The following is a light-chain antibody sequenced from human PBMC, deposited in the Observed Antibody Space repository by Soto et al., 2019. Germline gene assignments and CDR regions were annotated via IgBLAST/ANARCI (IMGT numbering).Light chain of an antibody. V-gene: IGKV3-15*01. Sequence: EIVMTQSPATLSVSPGERATLSCRASQSVNNKLAWYQQKPGQAPRLLIYGAATRATGIPARFSGSGSGTEFTLTNSRLQSEAFAVYYCQQYNNWPRTFVQGTQVQIK. CDR3: QQYNNWPRT. J-gene: IGKJ1*01. CDR2: GAA. CDR1: QSVNNK.